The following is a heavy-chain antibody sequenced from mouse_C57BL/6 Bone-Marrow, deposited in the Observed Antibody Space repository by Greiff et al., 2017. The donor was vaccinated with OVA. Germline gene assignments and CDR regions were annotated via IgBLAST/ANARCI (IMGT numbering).Heavy chain of an antibody. CDR2: IYPRSGNT. V-gene: IGHV1-81*01. CDR1: GYAFTSYG. CDR3: ARSSYYSNYLDFDY. Sequence: QVQLKESGAELARPGASVKLSCKASGYAFTSYGISWVKQRTGQGLEWIGEIYPRSGNTYYNEKFKGKATLTADKSSSTAYMELRSLTSEDSAVYFCARSSYYSNYLDFDYWGQGTTLTVSS. D-gene: IGHD2-5*01. J-gene: IGHJ2*01.